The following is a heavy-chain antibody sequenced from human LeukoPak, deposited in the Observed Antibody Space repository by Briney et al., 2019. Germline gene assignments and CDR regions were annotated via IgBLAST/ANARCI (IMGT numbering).Heavy chain of an antibody. V-gene: IGHV3-23*01. CDR3: AQSGSHPSFFDY. CDR2: ISGSGGST. CDR1: GFTFSSYA. Sequence: GGSLRLSCAASGFTFSSYAMSWVRQAPGKGLEWVPGISGSGGSTNYSDTVKGRFTISRDNSKNTLYLQMNSLRVEDTAVYYCAQSGSHPSFFDYWGQGTLVTVSS. D-gene: IGHD1-26*01. J-gene: IGHJ4*02.